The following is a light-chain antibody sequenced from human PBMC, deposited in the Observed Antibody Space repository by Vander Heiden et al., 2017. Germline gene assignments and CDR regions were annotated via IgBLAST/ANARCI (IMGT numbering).Light chain of an antibody. J-gene: IGLJ2*01. CDR1: SSDVGGYHY. CDR3: SSYTSSSVV. CDR2: DVS. Sequence: QSALPQPASVSGSPAQSITISCPGTSSDVGGYHYVSWYQQHPGKAPKLMIYDVSKRPSGVSNRFSGSKSGNTASLTISGLQAEDEADYYCSSYTSSSVVFGGGTKLTVL. V-gene: IGLV2-14*01.